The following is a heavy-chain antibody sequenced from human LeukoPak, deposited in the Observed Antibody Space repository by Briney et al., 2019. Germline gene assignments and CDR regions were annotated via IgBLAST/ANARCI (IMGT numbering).Heavy chain of an antibody. D-gene: IGHD2-15*01. CDR2: IYSGGST. CDR1: GFTVSSNY. Sequence: GGSLRLSCAASGFTVSSNYMSWVRQAPGKGLEWVSVIYSGGSTYYADSVKGRFTISRDNSKNTLYLQMNSLRAEDTAVYYCAREIGRATAGFDPWGQGTLVTVSS. CDR3: AREIGRATAGFDP. V-gene: IGHV3-53*01. J-gene: IGHJ5*02.